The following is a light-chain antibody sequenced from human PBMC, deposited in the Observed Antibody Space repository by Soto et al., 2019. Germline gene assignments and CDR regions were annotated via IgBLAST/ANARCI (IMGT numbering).Light chain of an antibody. J-gene: IGLJ2*01. CDR2: EVS. CDR1: SCDVGGYNY. Sequence: QSALTQPPSASGSPGQSVTISCTGTSCDVGGYNYVSWYQQHPGKAPKLMIYEVSKRPSGVPDRFSGSKSGNTASLTVSGLQAEDEADYYCSSYAGSNKLFGGGTKLTVL. V-gene: IGLV2-8*01. CDR3: SSYAGSNKL.